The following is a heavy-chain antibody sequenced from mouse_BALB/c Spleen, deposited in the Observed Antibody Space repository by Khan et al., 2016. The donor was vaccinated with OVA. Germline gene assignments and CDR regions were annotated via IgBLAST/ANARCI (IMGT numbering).Heavy chain of an antibody. CDR3: ARPAYDGYYDY. D-gene: IGHD2-3*01. J-gene: IGHJ2*01. CDR1: GYTFTDYA. Sequence: QVQLQQPGPELVRPGVSVKISCKGSGYTFTDYAMYWVKQSHAESLEWIGLISTYSGSTNYNQKFKGKVTMTVDKSSSAAYMELARLTSEDSAIXYCARPAYDGYYDYWGQGTAPTFSS. V-gene: IGHV1S137*01. CDR2: ISTYSGST.